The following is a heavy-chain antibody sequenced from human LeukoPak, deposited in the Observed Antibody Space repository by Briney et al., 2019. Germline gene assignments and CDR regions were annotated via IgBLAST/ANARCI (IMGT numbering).Heavy chain of an antibody. CDR2: INWNGGST. D-gene: IGHD3-3*01. V-gene: IGHV3-20*04. Sequence: GSLRLSCAASGFTFDDYGMSWVRQVPGKGLEWVSGINWNGGSTGNADSVKGRFTISRDNAKNSLYLQMNSLRAEDTAVYYCARGSRFGVVERDAFDIWGQGTMVTVSS. CDR3: ARGSRFGVVERDAFDI. J-gene: IGHJ3*02. CDR1: GFTFDDYG.